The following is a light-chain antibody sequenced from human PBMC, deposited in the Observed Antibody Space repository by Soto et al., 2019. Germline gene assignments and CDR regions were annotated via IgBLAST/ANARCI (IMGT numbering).Light chain of an antibody. J-gene: IGLJ3*02. CDR2: ENN. Sequence: QSVLTQPPSVSAAPGQTVTISCSGSSSNIGNNYVSWYQQLPGTAPKLLIYENNKRPSGIPDRFSGSKSGTSATLGITGLQTGDEAEYYCETWDSSLSAARVFGGGTQLTVL. CDR1: SSNIGNNY. CDR3: ETWDSSLSAARV. V-gene: IGLV1-51*02.